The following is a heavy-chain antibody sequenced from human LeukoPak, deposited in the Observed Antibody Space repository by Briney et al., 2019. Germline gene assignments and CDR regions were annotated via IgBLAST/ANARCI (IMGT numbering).Heavy chain of an antibody. D-gene: IGHD3-3*01. CDR3: ARVSTYFGVVTDFDY. V-gene: IGHV1-8*01. Sequence: ASVKVSCKASGYTFTSYDINWVRQATGQGLEWMGCMNPNSGNTGYAQKFQGRVTMTRTTSISPAYMELSSLRSEDTAVYYCARVSTYFGVVTDFDYWGQGTLVTVSS. CDR2: MNPNSGNT. CDR1: GYTFTSYD. J-gene: IGHJ4*02.